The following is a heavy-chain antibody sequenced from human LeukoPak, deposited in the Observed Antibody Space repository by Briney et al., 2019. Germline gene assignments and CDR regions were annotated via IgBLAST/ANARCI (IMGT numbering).Heavy chain of an antibody. D-gene: IGHD2-8*02. J-gene: IGHJ4*02. CDR2: INPNSGVT. CDR3: AREESGGYFDY. V-gene: IGHV1-2*02. CDR1: GYTFTAYY. Sequence: ASVKVSCKASGYTFTAYYIHWVRQAPGQGPEWMGWINPNSGVTKSAQRFQGRVTMTRDTSISTAYMELSSLRSDDTAMYYCAREESGGYFDYWGQGTLVTVSS.